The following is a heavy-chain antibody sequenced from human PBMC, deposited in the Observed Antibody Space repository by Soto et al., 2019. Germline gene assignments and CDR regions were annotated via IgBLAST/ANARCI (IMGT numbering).Heavy chain of an antibody. J-gene: IGHJ6*02. V-gene: IGHV1-69*01. Sequence: QVQLVQSGAEVKKPGSSVKVSCKASGGTFSSYAISWVRQAPGQGLEWMGGIIPIFGTANYAQKFQGRVTITADESTSTAYMELSSLRSEDTAVYYCARSALEDVSPSMIVVVGYYYYGMDVWGQGTTVTVSS. CDR2: IIPIFGTA. D-gene: IGHD3-22*01. CDR3: ARSALEDVSPSMIVVVGYYYYGMDV. CDR1: GGTFSSYA.